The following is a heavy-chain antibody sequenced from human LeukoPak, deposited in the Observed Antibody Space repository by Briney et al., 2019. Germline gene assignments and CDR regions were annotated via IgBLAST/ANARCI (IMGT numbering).Heavy chain of an antibody. J-gene: IGHJ4*02. Sequence: PGGSLRLSCAASGFTFSSYAMSWVRQAPGKGLEWVSAISGSGASTYYADSVKGRFTISRDNSKNTLYLQMNSLRGEDTAVYYCARARYYDSSGYSDYFDHWGQGTLVTVSS. CDR3: ARARYYDSSGYSDYFDH. D-gene: IGHD3-22*01. CDR1: GFTFSSYA. CDR2: ISGSGAST. V-gene: IGHV3-23*01.